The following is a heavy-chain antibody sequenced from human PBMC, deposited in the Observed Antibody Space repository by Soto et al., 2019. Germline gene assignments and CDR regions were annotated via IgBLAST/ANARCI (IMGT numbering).Heavy chain of an antibody. CDR3: ARDKGWELLGEHYYYYGMDV. CDR2: IYYSGST. V-gene: IGHV4-59*01. J-gene: IGHJ6*02. Sequence: SETLSLTCTVSGGSISSYYWSWIRQPPGKGLEWIGYIYYSGSTNYNPSLKSRVTISVDTSKNQFSLKLSSVTAADTAVYYCARDKGWELLGEHYYYYGMDVWGQGTTVTVSS. CDR1: GGSISSYY. D-gene: IGHD1-26*01.